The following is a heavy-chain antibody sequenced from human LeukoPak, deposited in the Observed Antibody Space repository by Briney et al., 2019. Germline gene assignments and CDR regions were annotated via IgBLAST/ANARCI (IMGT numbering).Heavy chain of an antibody. D-gene: IGHD1-26*01. J-gene: IGHJ4*02. CDR1: GFTFSSYG. V-gene: IGHV3-30*18. CDR3: AKDKGGSYQRVVGTFDY. CDR2: ISYDGSNK. Sequence: PGGSLRLSCAASGFTFSSYGMHWVRQAPGKGLEWVAVISYDGSNKYYADSVKGRFTISRDNSKNTLYLQMNSLRAEDTAVYYCAKDKGGSYQRVVGTFDYWGQGTLVTVSS.